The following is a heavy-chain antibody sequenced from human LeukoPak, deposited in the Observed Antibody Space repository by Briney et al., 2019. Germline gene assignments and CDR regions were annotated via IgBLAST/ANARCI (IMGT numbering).Heavy chain of an antibody. CDR3: ARDSWPPGGGSSSPFDY. J-gene: IGHJ4*02. D-gene: IGHD1-26*01. CDR1: GYTFTSYG. CDR2: ISAYNGNT. Sequence: ASMKVSCKASGYTFTSYGISWVRQAPGQGLEWMGWISAYNGNTNYAQKLQGRVTMTTDTSTSTAYMELRSLRSDDTAVYYCARDSWPPGGGSSSPFDYWGQGTLVTVSS. V-gene: IGHV1-18*01.